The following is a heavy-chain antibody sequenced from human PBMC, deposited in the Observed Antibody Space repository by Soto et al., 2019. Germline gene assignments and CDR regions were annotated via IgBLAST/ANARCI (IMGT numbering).Heavy chain of an antibody. J-gene: IGHJ6*02. CDR3: AKDRWDYYDSREMNYYYGMDV. CDR2: ISGSGGST. Sequence: GGSLRLSCAASGFTFSSYAMSWVRQAPGKGLEWVSAISGSGGSTYYADSVKGRFTISRDNSKNTLYLQMNSLRAEDTAVYYCAKDRWDYYDSREMNYYYGMDVWGQGTTVTVSS. CDR1: GFTFSSYA. D-gene: IGHD3-22*01. V-gene: IGHV3-23*01.